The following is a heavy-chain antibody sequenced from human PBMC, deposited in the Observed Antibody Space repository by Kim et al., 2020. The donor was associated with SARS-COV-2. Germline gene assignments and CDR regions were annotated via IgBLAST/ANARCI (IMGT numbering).Heavy chain of an antibody. CDR1: GYSFTSYG. CDR2: ISAHNGNT. D-gene: IGHD3-3*01. V-gene: IGHV1-18*01. J-gene: IGHJ6*02. CDR3: ARDGQIQLASFGVVGHVSYAMDV. Sequence: ASVKVSCKTSGYSFTSYGISWVRQAPGQGLEWMGWISAHNGNTNFAQKVQGRVTMTTDTSTSTAYMELRSLRSADTAVYFCARDGQIQLASFGVVGHVSYAMDVWGQGTTVTVSS.